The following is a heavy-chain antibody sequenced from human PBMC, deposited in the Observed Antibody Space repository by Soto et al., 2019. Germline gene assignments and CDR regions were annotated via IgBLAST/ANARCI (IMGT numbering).Heavy chain of an antibody. CDR3: ARTNGGAWYEPGL. CDR1: GGSFSGYY. V-gene: IGHV4-34*01. CDR2: INHSAST. Sequence: PSETLSLTCAVYGGSFSGYYWSWIRQPPGKGLEWIGEINHSASTNYNPSLKSRVTISLDTSKRQFSLKLNSVTAADTAVYYCARTNGGAWYEPGLWGQGTLVTVSS. D-gene: IGHD6-19*01. J-gene: IGHJ4*02.